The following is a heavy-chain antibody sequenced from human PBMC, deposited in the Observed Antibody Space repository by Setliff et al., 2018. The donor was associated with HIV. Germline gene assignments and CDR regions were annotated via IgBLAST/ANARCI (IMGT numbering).Heavy chain of an antibody. J-gene: IGHJ4*02. Sequence: ASVKVSCKASGFTFTDFFIHWVRQAPGQGLEWMGWISPYDGSRRGSQRFRGRVTMTKDTSINTAYMELSGLTSDDTAVYYCARQLSNSFDYWGQGALVTVSS. CDR2: ISPYDGSR. CDR1: GFTFTDFF. D-gene: IGHD7-27*01. CDR3: ARQLSNSFDY. V-gene: IGHV1-2*02.